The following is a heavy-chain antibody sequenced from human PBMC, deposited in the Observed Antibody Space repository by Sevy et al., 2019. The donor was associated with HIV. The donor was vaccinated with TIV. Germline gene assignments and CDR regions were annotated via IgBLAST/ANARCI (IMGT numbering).Heavy chain of an antibody. CDR3: AGGRYDSSGSFDAFDI. Sequence: GGSLRLSCKPSGFTFISYAMSWVRQAPGKGLEWVSTIYGSSGGTYYADSVKGRFTISRDNSENTLYLQMNSLRTEDTAVYYCAGGRYDSSGSFDAFDIWGQGTMVTVSS. CDR1: GFTFISYA. V-gene: IGHV3-23*01. J-gene: IGHJ3*02. D-gene: IGHD3-22*01. CDR2: IYGSSGGT.